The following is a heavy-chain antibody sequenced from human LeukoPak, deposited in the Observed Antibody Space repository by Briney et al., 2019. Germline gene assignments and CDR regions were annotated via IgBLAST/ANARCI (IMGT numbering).Heavy chain of an antibody. CDR1: GGSISSGGYS. CDR2: IYYSGST. V-gene: IGHV4-30-4*07. D-gene: IGHD2-15*01. Sequence: SETLSLTCAVSGGSISSGGYSWSWIRQPPGKGMEWLVYIYYSGSTYYNPPLKSRVTISVDTSKNQFSLKLTSVTAADTAVYYCARGRPYCSGGSCYINGFDPWGQGTLVTVSS. CDR3: ARGRPYCSGGSCYINGFDP. J-gene: IGHJ5*02.